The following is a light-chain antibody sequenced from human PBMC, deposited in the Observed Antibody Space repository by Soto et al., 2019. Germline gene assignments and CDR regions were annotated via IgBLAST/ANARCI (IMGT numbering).Light chain of an antibody. J-gene: IGKJ1*01. Sequence: EIVLTQSPGTLSLSPGERATLSCRASQSVSSSYLAWYQQTPVQAPRLLIYGASIRATGLPDRFSGSGSGTDFTLTISILKPEDFAVYYCHQYGSSSWTFGQGTNVDIK. CDR3: HQYGSSSWT. V-gene: IGKV3-20*01. CDR1: QSVSSSY. CDR2: GAS.